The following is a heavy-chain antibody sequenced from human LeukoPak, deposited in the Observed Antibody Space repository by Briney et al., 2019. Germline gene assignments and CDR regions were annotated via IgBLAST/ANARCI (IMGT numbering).Heavy chain of an antibody. Sequence: PGGSLRLSCAASGFTFSSYEMNWVRQAPGKGLEWVSYISSSGSTIYYADSVKGRFTISRDNAKNSLYLQMNSLRAEDTAVFYCARDQGNSGWPYYYYMDVWGKGTTVTVSS. J-gene: IGHJ6*03. V-gene: IGHV3-48*03. CDR2: ISSSGSTI. CDR1: GFTFSSYE. CDR3: ARDQGNSGWPYYYYMDV. D-gene: IGHD6-19*01.